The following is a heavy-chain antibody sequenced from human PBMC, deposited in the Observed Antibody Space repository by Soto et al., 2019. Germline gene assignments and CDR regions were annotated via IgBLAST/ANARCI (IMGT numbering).Heavy chain of an antibody. Sequence: SVKVSCKASGYIFTGYHIHWVRQARGQRLEWIGWIVVGSGNTNYAQKFQERVAITRDMSTSTAYMDVSSLRSEDTAVYYCAADPYYYDSSDYYSFDQWGQGTLVTVS. CDR2: IVVGSGNT. V-gene: IGHV1-58*02. J-gene: IGHJ4*02. CDR1: GYIFTGYH. D-gene: IGHD3-22*01. CDR3: AADPYYYDSSDYYSFDQ.